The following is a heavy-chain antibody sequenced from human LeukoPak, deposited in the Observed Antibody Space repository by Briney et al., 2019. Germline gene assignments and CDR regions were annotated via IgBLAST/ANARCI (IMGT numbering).Heavy chain of an antibody. CDR1: GFTFSSYW. CDR2: IKQDGSEK. J-gene: IGHJ6*03. Sequence: GGSLRLSCAASGFTFSSYWMSWVRQAPGKGLEWVANIKQDGSEKYYVDSVKGRFTISRDNAKNSLYLQMNSLRAEDTAVYYCARAAPADVYYYYMDVWGKGTTVTVSS. CDR3: ARAAPADVYYYYMDV. V-gene: IGHV3-7*04.